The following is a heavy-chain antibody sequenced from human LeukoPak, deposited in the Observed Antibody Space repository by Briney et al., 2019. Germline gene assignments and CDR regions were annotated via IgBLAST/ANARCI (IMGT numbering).Heavy chain of an antibody. Sequence: HPGGSLRLSCAASGFTFSNSAMSWARQAPGKGLEWASTLSGSGITTYYAGSVKGRFTISRDNSKNTLYLQMNSLRAEDTAVYYCAKGIYSSGWSYFDYWGHGTLVTVSS. J-gene: IGHJ4*01. V-gene: IGHV3-23*01. CDR2: LSGSGITT. CDR3: AKGIYSSGWSYFDY. D-gene: IGHD6-19*01. CDR1: GFTFSNSA.